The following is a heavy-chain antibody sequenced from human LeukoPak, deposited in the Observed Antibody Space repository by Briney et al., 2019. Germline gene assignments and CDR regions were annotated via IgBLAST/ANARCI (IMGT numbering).Heavy chain of an antibody. Sequence: SETLSLTCTVSGGSFSSYYWSWIRQPAGKGLEWIGRIYTSGSTNYSPSLKSRVSMSVDTSKNQFSLKLSSVTAADTAVYYCARDRARYCSGGSCYMLDYWGQGTLVTVSS. CDR3: ARDRARYCSGGSCYMLDY. J-gene: IGHJ4*02. D-gene: IGHD2-15*01. V-gene: IGHV4-4*07. CDR2: IYTSGST. CDR1: GGSFSSYY.